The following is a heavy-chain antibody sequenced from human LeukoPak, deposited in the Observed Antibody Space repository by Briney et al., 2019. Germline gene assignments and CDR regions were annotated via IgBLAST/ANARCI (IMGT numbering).Heavy chain of an antibody. CDR2: ISSSSSYI. CDR1: GFTFSNAW. V-gene: IGHV3-21*04. CDR3: AKSSLVTPYDY. J-gene: IGHJ4*02. Sequence: GGSLRLSCAASGFTFSNAWMSWVRQAPGKGLEWVSSISSSSSYIYYADSVKGRFTISRDNSKNTLDLQMNTLRAEDTAVYYCAKSSLVTPYDYWGQGNLVSVSS. D-gene: IGHD2-15*01.